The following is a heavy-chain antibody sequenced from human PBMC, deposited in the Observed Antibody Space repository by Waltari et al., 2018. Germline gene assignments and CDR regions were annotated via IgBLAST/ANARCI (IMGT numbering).Heavy chain of an antibody. CDR2: INPNSGGT. Sequence: QVQLVQSGAEVKKPGASVKVSCKASGYTFTGYYMHWVRQAPGQGLEWMGRINPNSGGTNYEQKFQGRVTMTRDTSISTAYMELSRLRSDDTAVYYCAREQALRGGDAFDIWGQGTMVTVSS. J-gene: IGHJ3*02. CDR1: GYTFTGYY. V-gene: IGHV1-2*06. CDR3: AREQALRGGDAFDI. D-gene: IGHD4-17*01.